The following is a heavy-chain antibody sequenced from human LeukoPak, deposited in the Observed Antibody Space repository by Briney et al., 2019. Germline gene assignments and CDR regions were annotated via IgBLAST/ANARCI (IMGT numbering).Heavy chain of an antibody. J-gene: IGHJ4*02. CDR1: GVSINSTNYN. D-gene: IGHD5-18*01. CDR3: ARGLWILLDY. CDR2: VYYSGST. Sequence: SETLSLTCTVSGVSINSTNYNWGWIRQPPRRGPEWLASVYYSGSTYYNPSLKSRVTISVDTSKNQFSLKLSSVTAADTAVYYCARGLWILLDYWGQGTLVTVSS. V-gene: IGHV4-39*07.